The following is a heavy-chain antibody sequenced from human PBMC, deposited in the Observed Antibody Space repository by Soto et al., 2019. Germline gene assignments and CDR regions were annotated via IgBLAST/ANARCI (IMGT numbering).Heavy chain of an antibody. J-gene: IGHJ6*02. V-gene: IGHV3-30-3*01. CDR2: ISYDGSNK. CDR1: GFTFSSYA. Sequence: GGSLRLSCAASGFTFSSYAMHWVRQAPGKWLEWVAVISYDGSNKYYAASVKGRFTISRDNSKNTLYLQMNRLRAEDTAVYYCATYRYCSGGSCYPANYNFYDIYVLGQETRVTVSS. CDR3: ATYRYCSGGSCYPANYNFYDIYV. D-gene: IGHD2-15*01.